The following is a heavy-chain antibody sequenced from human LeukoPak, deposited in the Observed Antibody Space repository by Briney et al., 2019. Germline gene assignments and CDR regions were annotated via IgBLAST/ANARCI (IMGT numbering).Heavy chain of an antibody. CDR3: ARGPYGSGSPQDY. CDR2: INHSGST. D-gene: IGHD3-10*01. J-gene: IGHJ4*02. CDR1: GGSLSGYY. V-gene: IGHV4-34*01. Sequence: SETLSLTCAVYGGSLSGYYWSWIRQPPGKGLEWIGEINHSGSTNYNPSLKSRVTISVDTSKNQFSLKLSSVTAADTAVYYCARGPYGSGSPQDYWGQGTLVTVSS.